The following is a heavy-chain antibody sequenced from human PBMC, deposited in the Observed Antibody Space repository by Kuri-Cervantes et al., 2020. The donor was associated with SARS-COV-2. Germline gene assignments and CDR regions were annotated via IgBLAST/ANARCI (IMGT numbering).Heavy chain of an antibody. V-gene: IGHV4-31*03. J-gene: IGHJ4*02. CDR2: VYHTGHT. CDR3: AREQLIPAAFDF. Sequence: SETLSLTCTASGGSINSGAFYWSWIRQLPGKGLEWIGYVYHTGHTYYNPPLKSRVTISMDTSKNQFSLKLTSVTAADTAVYYCAREQLIPAAFDFWGQGTLVTVSS. CDR1: GGSINSGAFY. D-gene: IGHD6-13*01.